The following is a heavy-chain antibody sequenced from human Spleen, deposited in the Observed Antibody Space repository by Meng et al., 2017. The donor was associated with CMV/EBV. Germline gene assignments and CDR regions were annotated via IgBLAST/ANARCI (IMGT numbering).Heavy chain of an antibody. J-gene: IGHJ4*02. CDR2: IRDDGSNK. D-gene: IGHD2-8*01. Sequence: GGSLRLSCAASDFTFSLYGMHWVRQAPGKGLEWVAFIRDDGSNKYYADSVKGRFTISRDNSKNTLYLQMNSLRAEDTAVYYCAIAPGILMVYAIYYWGQGTLVTVSS. CDR3: AIAPGILMVYAIYY. CDR1: DFTFSLYG. V-gene: IGHV3-30*02.